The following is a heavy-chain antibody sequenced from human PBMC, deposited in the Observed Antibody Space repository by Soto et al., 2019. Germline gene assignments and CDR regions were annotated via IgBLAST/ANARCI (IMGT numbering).Heavy chain of an antibody. V-gene: IGHV3-23*01. Sequence: PGGSLRLSCAASGLTSDNYAMNWVRQAPGKGLEWVSAMSGSGASTYYADSVKGRFTISRDKSKYTLYLQMNSLRAEGTAVYYCAKEGCSCTSCYSRAGYGMDVWGQGTTVTVSS. J-gene: IGHJ6*02. D-gene: IGHD2-2*01. CDR3: AKEGCSCTSCYSRAGYGMDV. CDR1: GLTSDNYA. CDR2: MSGSGAST.